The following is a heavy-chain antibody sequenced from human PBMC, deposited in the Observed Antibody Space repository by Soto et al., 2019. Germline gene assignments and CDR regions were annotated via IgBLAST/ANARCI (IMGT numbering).Heavy chain of an antibody. D-gene: IGHD2-15*01. V-gene: IGHV3-9*01. Sequence: GGSLRLSCAASGFTFDDYAMHWVRQAPGKGLEWVSGISWNSGSIGYADSVKGRFTISRDNAKNSLYLQMNSLRAEDTALYYFAKVAVVARDYSYYLDVWGKGPRSPSP. CDR3: AKVAVVARDYSYYLDV. CDR1: GFTFDDYA. CDR2: ISWNSGSI. J-gene: IGHJ6*03.